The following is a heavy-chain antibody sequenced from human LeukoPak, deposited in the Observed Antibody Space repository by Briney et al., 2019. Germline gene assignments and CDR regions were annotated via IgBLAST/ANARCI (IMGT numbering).Heavy chain of an antibody. CDR1: GGSISSYY. Sequence: SETLSLTCTVSGGSISSYYWSWIRQPPGKGLEWIGYIYYTGSTNYNPSLKSRVTISVDTSKNQFSLKLSSVTAADTAVYYCARGTMVRGVLYYFDYWGQGTLVTVSP. CDR3: ARGTMVRGVLYYFDY. J-gene: IGHJ4*02. V-gene: IGHV4-59*01. CDR2: IYYTGST. D-gene: IGHD3-10*01.